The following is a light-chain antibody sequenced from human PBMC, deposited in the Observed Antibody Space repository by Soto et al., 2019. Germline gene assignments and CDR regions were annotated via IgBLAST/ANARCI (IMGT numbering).Light chain of an antibody. CDR2: GAS. CDR3: QQYNHWPLS. Sequence: EIVMTQSPAIVSASPGERATLYCKASQSISRALAWYQQKAGQAPRLLIYGASARATGVPARFSGSGSETEFTLTITTLQSEDFAVYYCQQYNHWPLSFGVGTKVDIK. V-gene: IGKV3-15*01. CDR1: QSISRA. J-gene: IGKJ4*01.